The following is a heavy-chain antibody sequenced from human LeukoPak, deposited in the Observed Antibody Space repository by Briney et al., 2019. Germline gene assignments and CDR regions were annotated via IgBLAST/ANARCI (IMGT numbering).Heavy chain of an antibody. D-gene: IGHD3-22*01. CDR3: ARIGGGSGYLLDY. CDR2: IDWDDDK. J-gene: IGHJ4*02. V-gene: IGHV2-70*11. CDR1: GFSLSTSGMC. Sequence: SGPTLLKRTQTLTLPCTVSGFSLSTSGMCVSWIRQPPGKALEWLARIDWDDDKYYSTSLKTRLTISKDTSKNQVVLTMTNMDPVDTATYYCARIGGGSGYLLDYWGQGTLVTVSS.